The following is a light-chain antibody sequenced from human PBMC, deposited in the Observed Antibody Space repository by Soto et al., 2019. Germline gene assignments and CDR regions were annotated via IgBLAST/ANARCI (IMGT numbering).Light chain of an antibody. CDR1: QSVSGY. Sequence: EIVLTQSPDTLSLSPGERATLSCRASQSVSGYLGWYQQKPGQAPRLLIYDASNRAYGVPARFRGSGSGTNFTLTIASLEPDDFAVYYCQQRTTWPLSFGGGTKVEI. J-gene: IGKJ4*01. CDR3: QQRTTWPLS. V-gene: IGKV3-11*01. CDR2: DAS.